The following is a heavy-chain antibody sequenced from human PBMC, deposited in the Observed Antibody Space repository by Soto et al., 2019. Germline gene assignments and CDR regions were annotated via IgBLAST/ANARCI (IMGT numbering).Heavy chain of an antibody. CDR3: ARRSLSSYSNYFLRREFDP. V-gene: IGHV4-39*01. D-gene: IGHD4-4*01. CDR1: GGSISSSSYY. J-gene: IGHJ5*02. Sequence: SETLSLTCTVSGGSISSSSYYWGWIRQPPGKGLEWIGSIYYSGSTYYNPSLKSRVTISVDTSKNQFSLKLSSVTAADTAVYYCARRSLSSYSNYFLRREFDPWGQGTLVTVSS. CDR2: IYYSGST.